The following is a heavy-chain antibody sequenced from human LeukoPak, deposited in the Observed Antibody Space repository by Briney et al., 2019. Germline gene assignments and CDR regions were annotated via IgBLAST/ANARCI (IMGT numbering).Heavy chain of an antibody. Sequence: GGSLRLSCAASGFTFSSYSMNWVRQAPGKGLEWVSSISSSSSYIYYADSVKGRFTISRDNAKNSLYLQMNSLRAEDTAVYYCARSGMATATAFAFDIWGQGTMVTVSS. CDR1: GFTFSSYS. V-gene: IGHV3-21*01. CDR3: ARSGMATATAFAFDI. J-gene: IGHJ3*02. D-gene: IGHD5-24*01. CDR2: ISSSSSYI.